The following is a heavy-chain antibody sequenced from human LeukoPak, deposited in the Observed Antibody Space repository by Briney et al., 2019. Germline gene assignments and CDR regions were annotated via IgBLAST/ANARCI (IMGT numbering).Heavy chain of an antibody. Sequence: GASVKVSCKASGYTITDYYIHWVRQAPGQGLEWMGWINPNSGGTNYAQKFQGRVTMTSDTSISTAYMELSRLRSDDTALYYCTRGNYYDSSGYSGVRLFDYWGQGTPVTVPS. J-gene: IGHJ4*02. CDR3: TRGNYYDSSGYSGVRLFDY. V-gene: IGHV1-2*02. CDR1: GYTITDYY. CDR2: INPNSGGT. D-gene: IGHD3-22*01.